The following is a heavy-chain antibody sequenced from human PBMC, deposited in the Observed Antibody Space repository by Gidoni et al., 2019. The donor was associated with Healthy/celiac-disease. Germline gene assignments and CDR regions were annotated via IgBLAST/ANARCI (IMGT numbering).Heavy chain of an antibody. Sequence: EVHLVESGGGFVKPGGSLRLSCAASGCPFRNAWMSWVRQAPGKGLEWVGRIKSKTDGGTTDYAAPVKGRFTISRDDSKNTLYLQMNSLKTEDTAVYYCTTGALGIAAAGEQRDVWGKGTTVTVSS. CDR3: TTGALGIAAAGEQRDV. CDR2: IKSKTDGGTT. CDR1: GCPFRNAW. V-gene: IGHV3-15*01. J-gene: IGHJ6*04. D-gene: IGHD6-13*01.